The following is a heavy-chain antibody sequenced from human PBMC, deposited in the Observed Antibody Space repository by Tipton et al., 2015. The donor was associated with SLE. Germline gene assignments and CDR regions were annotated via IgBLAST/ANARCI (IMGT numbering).Heavy chain of an antibody. V-gene: IGHV4-39*07. CDR1: GGSISSSSYY. CDR3: ARDSRLHWYFDL. D-gene: IGHD2-2*01. Sequence: TLSLTCTVSGGSISSSSYYWGWIRQPPGKGLEWIGSIYYSGSTYYNPSLKSRVTISVDTSKNQFSLKLSSVTAAGTAVYYCARDSRLHWYFDLWGRGTLVTVSS. J-gene: IGHJ2*01. CDR2: IYYSGST.